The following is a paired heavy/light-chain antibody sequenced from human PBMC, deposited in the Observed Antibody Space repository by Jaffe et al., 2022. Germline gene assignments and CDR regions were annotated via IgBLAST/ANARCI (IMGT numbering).Light chain of an antibody. Sequence: ETVMTQSPATLSVSPGERATLSCRASQSVSSNVAWYQQKPGQAPRLLIYGAFTRATGIPARFSGSGSGTEFTLTISSLQSEDFAVYYCQQYNNWPPITFGQGTRLEIK. CDR3: QQYNNWPPIT. CDR1: QSVSSN. J-gene: IGKJ5*01. V-gene: IGKV3-15*01. CDR2: GAF.
Heavy chain of an antibody. Sequence: QVQLVESGGGVVQPGGSLRLSCAASEFTFSSYDMHWVRQAPGKGLEWVTFIRYDGSNKYYADSVKGRFTISRDNSKNTLYLQMSSLRAEDTAVYYCAKDAQPWLQLDFYFDYWGQGTLVTVSS. CDR3: AKDAQPWLQLDFYFDY. D-gene: IGHD5-12*01. V-gene: IGHV3-30*02. CDR2: IRYDGSNK. CDR1: EFTFSSYD. J-gene: IGHJ4*02.